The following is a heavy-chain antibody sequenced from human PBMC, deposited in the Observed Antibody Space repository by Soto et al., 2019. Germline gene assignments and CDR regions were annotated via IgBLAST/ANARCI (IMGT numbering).Heavy chain of an antibody. Sequence: PGGSLRLSCAASGFTFSNYAISWVRQAPGKGLEWVSSISSSSSTTYYADSVKGRFTISRDNAKNSLYLQMNSLRDEDTAVYYCARPEYSSSSYGMDVWGQGTTVTVSS. CDR2: ISSSSSTT. J-gene: IGHJ6*02. CDR1: GFTFSNYA. D-gene: IGHD6-6*01. V-gene: IGHV3-48*02. CDR3: ARPEYSSSSYGMDV.